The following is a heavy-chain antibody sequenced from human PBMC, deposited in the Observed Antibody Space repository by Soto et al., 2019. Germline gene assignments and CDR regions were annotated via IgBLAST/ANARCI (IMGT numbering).Heavy chain of an antibody. V-gene: IGHV1-46*01. CDR2: INPSGGST. CDR1: GYTFTSYY. D-gene: IGHD3-16*01. Sequence: ASVKVSCKASGYTFTSYYMHWVRQAPGQGLEWMGIINPSGGSTSYAQKFQGRVTMTWDTSTSTVYMELSSLRSEDTAVYYCARVGEGVPFDYWGQGTLVTVSS. J-gene: IGHJ4*02. CDR3: ARVGEGVPFDY.